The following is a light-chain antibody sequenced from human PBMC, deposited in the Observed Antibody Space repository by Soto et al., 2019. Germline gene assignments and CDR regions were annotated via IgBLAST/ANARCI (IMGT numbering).Light chain of an antibody. V-gene: IGKV3-20*01. CDR2: GAS. CDR3: QQYGSSPWT. J-gene: IGKJ1*01. Sequence: IVLTQSPGTLSLFPGERATISCRTTQSVSSSYVAWYQQKPGQAPRPLIYGASSRAIGIPDRFSGSGSGTDFTLTISRLEPEDFAVYYCQQYGSSPWTFGQGTKV. CDR1: QSVSSSY.